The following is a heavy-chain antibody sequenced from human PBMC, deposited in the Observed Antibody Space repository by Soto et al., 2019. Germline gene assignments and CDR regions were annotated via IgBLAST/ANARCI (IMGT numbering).Heavy chain of an antibody. V-gene: IGHV2-5*02. J-gene: IGHJ3*01. CDR1: GFSLTTRGVG. CDR3: AHIVITFGGVVADDAFDV. Sequence: QITLMESGPTLVKPTETLTLTCTFSGFSLTTRGVGVGWIRQPPGKALEWLAVIYWDDDKRYSPSLKTRLVLTKDTPKNQVVLTMTHMDSVDTATYFCAHIVITFGGVVADDAFDVWGQGTMVTVSS. D-gene: IGHD3-16*02. CDR2: IYWDDDK.